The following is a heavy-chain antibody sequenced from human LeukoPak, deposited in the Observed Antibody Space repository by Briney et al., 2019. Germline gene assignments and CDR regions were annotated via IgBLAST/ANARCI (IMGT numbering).Heavy chain of an antibody. CDR1: GFIFSNYG. CDR3: ASGDPCSGGICYGLGY. V-gene: IGHV3-23*01. D-gene: IGHD2-15*01. Sequence: PGGSLRLSCAASGFIFSNYGMNWVRQAPGKGLEWVSAISAGGGSTYYADSVKGRFTVSRDNSKNTLYLQMSSLRAEDTAVYYCASGDPCSGGICYGLGYWGQGTLVTVSS. J-gene: IGHJ4*02. CDR2: ISAGGGST.